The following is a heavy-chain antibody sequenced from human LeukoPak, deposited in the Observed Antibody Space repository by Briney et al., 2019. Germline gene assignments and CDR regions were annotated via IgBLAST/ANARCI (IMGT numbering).Heavy chain of an antibody. V-gene: IGHV3-11*04. Sequence: PGGSLRLSCAASGFTFSDYYTSWLRQAPGKGLEWVSYISSSGSTIYYADSVKGRFTISRDNAKNSLYLQMTSLRAEDTAVYCCAREEEYYFDYWGQGTLVTVSS. J-gene: IGHJ4*02. CDR3: AREEEYYFDY. CDR2: ISSSGSTI. CDR1: GFTFSDYY.